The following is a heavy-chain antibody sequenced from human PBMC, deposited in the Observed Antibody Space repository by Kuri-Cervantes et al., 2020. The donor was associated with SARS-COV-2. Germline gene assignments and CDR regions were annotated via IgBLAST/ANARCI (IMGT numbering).Heavy chain of an antibody. Sequence: GGSLELSCPASGFTFSSYAMSWVRQAPGKGLVWVSAIRGSGGSTYYAGSVKGRFTISRDNSKNTLYLQINSLRAEDTAVYYCAKDIKSQLPHDAFDIWGQWTTVTVSS. D-gene: IGHD2-2*01. CDR1: GFTFSSYA. V-gene: IGHV3-23*01. CDR3: AKDIKSQLPHDAFDI. CDR2: IRGSGGST. J-gene: IGHJ3*02.